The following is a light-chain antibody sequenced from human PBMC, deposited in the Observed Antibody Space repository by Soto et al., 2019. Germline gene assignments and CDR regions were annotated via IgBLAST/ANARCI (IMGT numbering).Light chain of an antibody. CDR2: DVS. V-gene: IGLV2-14*01. Sequence: QSVLTQPASGSGSPGQSITISCTGTSSDVGGYNYVSWYQQHPGKAPKLMIYDVSNRPSGVSNRFSGSKSGNTASLTISGLQAEDEADYYWSSYTSSSPSLHVFVTGTKVTDL. CDR3: SSYTSSSPSLHV. CDR1: SSDVGGYNY. J-gene: IGLJ1*01.